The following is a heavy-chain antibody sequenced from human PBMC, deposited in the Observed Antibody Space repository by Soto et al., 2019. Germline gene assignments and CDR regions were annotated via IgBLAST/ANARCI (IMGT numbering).Heavy chain of an antibody. D-gene: IGHD2-21*02. V-gene: IGHV1-69*06. CDR2: IIPIFGTA. CDR3: ARDRVGAYCGGDCYSGWYFDL. Sequence: SVKVSCKASGGTFSSYAISWVRQAPGQGLEWMGGIIPIFGTANYAQKFQGRVTITADKSTSTAYMELSSLRSEDTAVYYCARDRVGAYCGGDCYSGWYFDLWGRGTLVTVSS. CDR1: GGTFSSYA. J-gene: IGHJ2*01.